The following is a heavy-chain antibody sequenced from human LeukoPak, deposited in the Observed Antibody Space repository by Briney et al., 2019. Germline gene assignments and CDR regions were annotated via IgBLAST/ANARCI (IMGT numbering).Heavy chain of an antibody. V-gene: IGHV1-2*02. Sequence: ASVKVSCKASGYTFTGYYMHWVRQAPGQGLEWMGWINPNSGGTNYAQKFQGRVTMTRDTSISTAYMELSRLRSDDTAVYYCARAMIVVVTWFDPGGQGTLVTVSS. D-gene: IGHD3-22*01. CDR3: ARAMIVVVTWFDP. J-gene: IGHJ5*02. CDR1: GYTFTGYY. CDR2: INPNSGGT.